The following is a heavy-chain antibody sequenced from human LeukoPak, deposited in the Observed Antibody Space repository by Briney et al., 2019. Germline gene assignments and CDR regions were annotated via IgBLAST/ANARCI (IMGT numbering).Heavy chain of an antibody. CDR3: ARGQPYSSSSFYGMDV. V-gene: IGHV3-21*01. CDR2: ISSSSSYI. D-gene: IGHD6-6*01. CDR1: GFTFSSYS. Sequence: GGSLRLSCAASGFTFSSYSMNWVRQAPGKGLEWVSSISSSSSYIYYADSVKGRFTISRDNAKNSLYPQMNSLRAEDTAVYYCARGQPYSSSSFYGMDVWGQGTTVTVSS. J-gene: IGHJ6*02.